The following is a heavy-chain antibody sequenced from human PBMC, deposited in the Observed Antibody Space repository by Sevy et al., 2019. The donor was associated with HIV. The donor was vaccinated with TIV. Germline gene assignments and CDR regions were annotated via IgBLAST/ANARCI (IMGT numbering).Heavy chain of an antibody. V-gene: IGHV3-74*01. D-gene: IGHD1-1*01. CDR3: ARDASHWNRVDY. Sequence: GGSLRLSCAASGFTFSSHWMHWVRQVPGKGLVWVSRSNNDGSGTSYADSVKGRFTISRDKAKNTLYLQMNSLRAEDTAFYYCARDASHWNRVDYWGQGTLVTVSS. J-gene: IGHJ4*02. CDR2: SNNDGSGT. CDR1: GFTFSSHW.